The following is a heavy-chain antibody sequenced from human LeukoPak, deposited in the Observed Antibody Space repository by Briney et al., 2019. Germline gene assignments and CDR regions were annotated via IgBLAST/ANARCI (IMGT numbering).Heavy chain of an antibody. CDR1: DDSIKNYF. J-gene: IGHJ4*02. CDR3: ARGTRRYYDGSGYYYGEFDY. CDR2: VFYSGST. D-gene: IGHD3-22*01. Sequence: SETLSLTCTVSDDSIKNYFWTWIRQSPGKGLEWIGDVFYSGSTSYNPSLRSRLTMSVDTSKSQFSLNLKSVTAADTDVYYCARGTRRYYDGSGYYYGEFDYWGQGILVTVSS. V-gene: IGHV4-59*01.